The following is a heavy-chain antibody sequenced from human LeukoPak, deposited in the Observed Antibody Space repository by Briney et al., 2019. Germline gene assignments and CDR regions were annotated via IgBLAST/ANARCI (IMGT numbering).Heavy chain of an antibody. Sequence: SETLSLTCTVSGGSISSYYWSWIRQPPGKGLEWIGYIYYSGSTNYNPSLKSRVTTSVDTSKNQFSLKLSSVTAADTAVYYCARHVVGATSLAFDYWGQGTLVTVSS. CDR3: ARHVVGATSLAFDY. D-gene: IGHD1-26*01. V-gene: IGHV4-59*08. CDR1: GGSISSYY. CDR2: IYYSGST. J-gene: IGHJ4*02.